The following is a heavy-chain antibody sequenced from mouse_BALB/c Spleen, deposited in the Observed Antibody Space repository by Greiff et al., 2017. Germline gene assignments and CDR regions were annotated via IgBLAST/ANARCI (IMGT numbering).Heavy chain of an antibody. J-gene: IGHJ3*01. CDR3: AGGGYYGVAD. V-gene: IGHV5-6-5*01. CDR2: ISSGGST. Sequence: EVKLMESGGGLVKPGGSLKLSCAASGFTFSSYAMSWVRQTPEKRLEWVASISSGGSTYYPDSVKGRFTISRDNARNILYLQRSSLRSEDTAMYYCAGGGYYGVADRGQGTLVTVSA. CDR1: GFTFSSYA. D-gene: IGHD2-1*01.